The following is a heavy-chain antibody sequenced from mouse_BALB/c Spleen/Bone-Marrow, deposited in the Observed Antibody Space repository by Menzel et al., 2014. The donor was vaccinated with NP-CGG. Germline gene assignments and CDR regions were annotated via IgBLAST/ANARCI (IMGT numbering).Heavy chain of an antibody. CDR2: IWAGGST. D-gene: IGHD6-1*01. V-gene: IGHV2-9*02. Sequence: VHLVESGPGLVAPSQSLSITCTVSGFSLTSYGVHWVRQPPGKGLEWLGVIWAGGSTNYNSALMSRLSISKDNSKSQVFLKMNGLQTDDTAMYYCARPTPRYFAMDYWGQGTSVTVSS. CDR3: ARPTPRYFAMDY. J-gene: IGHJ4*01. CDR1: GFSLTSYG.